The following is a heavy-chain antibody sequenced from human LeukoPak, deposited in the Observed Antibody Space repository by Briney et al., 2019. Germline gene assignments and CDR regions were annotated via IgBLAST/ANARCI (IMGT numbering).Heavy chain of an antibody. CDR2: TNPNSGGT. D-gene: IGHD2-2*01. CDR3: ARDWIQDIVVVPAMRRWNYWFDP. V-gene: IGHV1-2*02. J-gene: IGHJ5*02. CDR1: GYTFTGYY. Sequence: ASVKVSCKASGYTFTGYYMHWVRQAPGQGLEWMGWTNPNSGGTNYAQKFQGRVTMTRDTSISTAYMELSRLRSDDTAVYYCARDWIQDIVVVPAMRRWNYWFDPWGQGTLVTVSS.